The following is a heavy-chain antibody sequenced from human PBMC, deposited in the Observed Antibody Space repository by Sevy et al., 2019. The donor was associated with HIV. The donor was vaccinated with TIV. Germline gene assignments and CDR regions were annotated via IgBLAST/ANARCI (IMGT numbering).Heavy chain of an antibody. V-gene: IGHV3-66*01. J-gene: IGHJ4*02. CDR2: IHSDDTT. CDR1: GFRVNSNY. D-gene: IGHD5-18*01. CDR3: ARGKSGYSYALNY. Sequence: GGSLRLSCAASGFRVNSNYMTWVRQAPGTGREGVSVIHSDDTTYQADSVKDRFTISRDNFKNTLYLHMSSLRAEDTAVYYCARGKSGYSYALNYWGQGTLVTVSS.